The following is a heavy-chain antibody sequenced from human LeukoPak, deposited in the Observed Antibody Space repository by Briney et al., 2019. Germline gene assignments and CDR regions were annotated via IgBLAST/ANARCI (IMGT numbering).Heavy chain of an antibody. CDR3: ARDGIAVAGSYWYLDL. D-gene: IGHD6-19*01. V-gene: IGHV4-59*01. CDR2: IYYSGST. CDR1: GDSISSYY. J-gene: IGHJ2*01. Sequence: SETLSLTCTVSGDSISSYYWSWIRQPPGKGLEWIGYIYYSGSTNYNPSLKSRVTISVDTSKNQFSLKLSSVTAADTAVYYCARDGIAVAGSYWYLDLWGRGTLVTVSS.